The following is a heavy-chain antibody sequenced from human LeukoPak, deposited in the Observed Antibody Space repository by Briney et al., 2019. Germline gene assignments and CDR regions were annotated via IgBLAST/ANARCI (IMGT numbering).Heavy chain of an antibody. CDR1: GGTFSSYA. V-gene: IGHV1-3*01. CDR2: INAGNGNT. J-gene: IGHJ4*02. D-gene: IGHD5-24*01. Sequence: GASVKVSCKASGGTFSSYAISWVRQAPGQGLEWMGWINAGNGNTKYSQKFQGRVTITRDTSASTAYMELSSLRSEDTAVYYCARVRLIGDGYNVPPAVPFDYWGQGTLVTVSS. CDR3: ARVRLIGDGYNVPPAVPFDY.